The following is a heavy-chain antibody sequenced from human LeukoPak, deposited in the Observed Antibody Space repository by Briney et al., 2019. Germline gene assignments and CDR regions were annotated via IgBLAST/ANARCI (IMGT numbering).Heavy chain of an antibody. CDR3: ARDGGSYYAAFDI. V-gene: IGHV4-34*01. Sequence: SETLSLTCAVYGGSFSGYYWSWIRQPPGEGLEWIGEINHSGSTNYNPSLKSRVTISVDTSKNQFSLKLSSVTAADTAVYYCARDGGSYYAAFDIWGQGTMVTVSS. CDR2: INHSGST. D-gene: IGHD1-26*01. CDR1: GGSFSGYY. J-gene: IGHJ3*02.